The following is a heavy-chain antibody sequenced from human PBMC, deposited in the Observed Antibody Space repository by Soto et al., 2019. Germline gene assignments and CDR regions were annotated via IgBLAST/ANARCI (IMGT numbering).Heavy chain of an antibody. V-gene: IGHV3-11*01. CDR1: AFTFSDYY. CDR3: ARAPETTEPWEYFYYYMDV. Sequence: PGGSLRLSCAASAFTFSDYYMSWIRQAPGKGLEWVSYLSSGGGTAYYADSVKGRFTISRDNAKNSLFLQMNSLRGEDTAVYYCARAPETTEPWEYFYYYMDVWGKGTTVTVSS. J-gene: IGHJ6*03. D-gene: IGHD4-17*01. CDR2: LSSGGGTA.